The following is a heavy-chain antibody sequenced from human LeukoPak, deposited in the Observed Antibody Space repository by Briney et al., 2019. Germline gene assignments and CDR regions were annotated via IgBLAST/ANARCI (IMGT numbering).Heavy chain of an antibody. V-gene: IGHV4-31*03. Sequence: PSETLSLTCTVSGGSISSGGYYWSWIRQHPGKGLEWIGYIYYSGSTYYNPSLKSRVTISVDTSKNQFSLKLSSVTAADTAVYYCAREVERRYDYWGQGTLVTVSS. D-gene: IGHD6-25*01. CDR3: AREVERRYDY. CDR2: IYYSGST. J-gene: IGHJ4*02. CDR1: GGSISSGGYY.